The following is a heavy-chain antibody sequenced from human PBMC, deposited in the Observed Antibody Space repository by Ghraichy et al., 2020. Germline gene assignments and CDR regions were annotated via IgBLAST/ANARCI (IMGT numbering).Heavy chain of an antibody. CDR3: ARAHYDSSGYYNGVYYHYYGMDV. CDR1: GGTFSSYA. D-gene: IGHD3-22*01. Sequence: SVKVSCKASGGTFSSYAISWVRQAPGQGLEWTGGIIPIFVTANYAQKFQGRVTITADESTSTAYMELSRLRSEDTAVYYCARAHYDSSGYYNGVYYHYYGMDVWGQGTTVTVSS. CDR2: IIPIFVTA. V-gene: IGHV1-69*13. J-gene: IGHJ6*02.